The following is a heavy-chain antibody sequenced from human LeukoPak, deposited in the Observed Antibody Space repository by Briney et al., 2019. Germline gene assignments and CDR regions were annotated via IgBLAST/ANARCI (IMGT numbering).Heavy chain of an antibody. D-gene: IGHD3-16*01. V-gene: IGHV3-30*18. CDR3: AKVGTFGAKYYYYYGMDV. Sequence: GGSLRLSCAASGFTFSNYGMSWVRQAPGKGLEWVAVISYDGSNKYYADSVKGRFTISRDNSKNTLYLQMNSLRAEDTAVYYCAKVGTFGAKYYYYYGMDVWGQGTMVTVSS. CDR2: ISYDGSNK. CDR1: GFTFSNYG. J-gene: IGHJ6*02.